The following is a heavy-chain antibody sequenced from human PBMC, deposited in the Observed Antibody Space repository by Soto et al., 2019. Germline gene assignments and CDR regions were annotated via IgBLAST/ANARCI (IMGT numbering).Heavy chain of an antibody. CDR2: IYYSGST. J-gene: IGHJ6*02. V-gene: IGHV4-30-4*01. CDR1: GGSISSGGYY. Sequence: SENLSVPCTVSGGSISSGGYYWSWIRQPPRKGLEWIGYIYYSGSTYYNPSLKSRVTISVDTSKNQFSLKLSSVTAADTAVYYCARAFDDILTGRRGFGMDVWGQGTTVTVS. D-gene: IGHD3-9*01. CDR3: ARAFDDILTGRRGFGMDV.